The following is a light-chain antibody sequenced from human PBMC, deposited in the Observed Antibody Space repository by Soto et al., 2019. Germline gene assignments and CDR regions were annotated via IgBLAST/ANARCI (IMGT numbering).Light chain of an antibody. Sequence: QSALTQPASVSGSPGQSITISCTGTSSDVGSYNYVSWYQQHPGKAPKLMIYEVSDRPSGISSRFSGSKSGNTASLTISGLQSEDEADYYCASWDVSLKGVVFGGGTKLTVL. V-gene: IGLV2-14*01. CDR3: ASWDVSLKGVV. J-gene: IGLJ2*01. CDR1: SSDVGSYNY. CDR2: EVS.